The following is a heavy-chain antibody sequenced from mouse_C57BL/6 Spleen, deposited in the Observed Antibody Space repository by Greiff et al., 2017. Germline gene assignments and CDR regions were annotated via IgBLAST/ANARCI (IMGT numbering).Heavy chain of an antibody. J-gene: IGHJ4*01. CDR3: ARHEDGLYAMDY. CDR1: GYTFTEYT. Sequence: VKLMESGAELVKPGASVKLSCKASGYTFTEYTIHWVKQRSGQGLEWIGWFYPGSGSIKYNEKFKDKATLTADKSSSTVYMELSRLTSEDSAVYFCARHEDGLYAMDYWGQGTSVTVSS. CDR2: FYPGSGSI. V-gene: IGHV1-62-2*01.